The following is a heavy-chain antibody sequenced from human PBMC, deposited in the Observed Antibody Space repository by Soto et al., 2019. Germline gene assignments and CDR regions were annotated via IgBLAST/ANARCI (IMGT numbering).Heavy chain of an antibody. CDR3: VKGGYHYFDY. V-gene: IGHV3-30*18. Sequence: GGTLRLSCAASRFTFSNYGMHWVRQTPGKGLEWVAVISYDGSNKYYADSVKGRFTISRDNSKNTLYLQMNSLRAEDTAVYYCVKGGYHYFDYWGQGTLVTVSS. CDR2: ISYDGSNK. CDR1: RFTFSNYG. J-gene: IGHJ4*02. D-gene: IGHD5-12*01.